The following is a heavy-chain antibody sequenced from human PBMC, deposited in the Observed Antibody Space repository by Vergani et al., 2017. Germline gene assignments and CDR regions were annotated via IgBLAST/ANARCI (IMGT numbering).Heavy chain of an antibody. J-gene: IGHJ5*02. CDR2: IKYDGSKK. Sequence: EVPLVASGGGLVQRGGSLRLSCEASGFTFSNLWMTGVRQAPGKGLEWVANIKYDGSKKNYVDSVTGRFTISRDNAKNSLYLHMNNLRVEDTAVYFCARSPHGYTYGGYISQFDPWGQGTLVTVSS. D-gene: IGHD5-18*01. V-gene: IGHV3-7*01. CDR3: ARSPHGYTYGGYISQFDP. CDR1: GFTFSNLW.